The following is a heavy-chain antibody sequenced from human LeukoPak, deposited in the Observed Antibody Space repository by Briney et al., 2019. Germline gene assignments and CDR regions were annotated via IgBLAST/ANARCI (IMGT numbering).Heavy chain of an antibody. Sequence: ASVKASCKASGYTFTGYYMHWVRQAPGQGLEWMGWINPNSGGTNYAQKFQGRVTMTRDTSISTAYMELSRLRSDDTAVYYCARGDYGSGDYFDYWGQGTLVTVSS. CDR2: INPNSGGT. CDR3: ARGDYGSGDYFDY. V-gene: IGHV1-2*02. D-gene: IGHD3-10*01. CDR1: GYTFTGYY. J-gene: IGHJ4*02.